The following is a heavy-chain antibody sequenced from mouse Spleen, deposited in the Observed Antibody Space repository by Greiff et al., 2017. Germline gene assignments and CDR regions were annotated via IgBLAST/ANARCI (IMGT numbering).Heavy chain of an antibody. CDR3: ARLGFAY. Sequence: VQLQQSGPELVKPGASVKISCKASGFSFTGYYMNWVTQSPEKSLEWIGAINPSTGGPTYNHSFKAKATLTVDKSSSTAYLQLKSLTSEDSAIYYCARLGFAYWGQGTLVTVSA. V-gene: IGHV1-42*01. CDR2: INPSTGGP. J-gene: IGHJ3*01. CDR1: GFSFTGYY.